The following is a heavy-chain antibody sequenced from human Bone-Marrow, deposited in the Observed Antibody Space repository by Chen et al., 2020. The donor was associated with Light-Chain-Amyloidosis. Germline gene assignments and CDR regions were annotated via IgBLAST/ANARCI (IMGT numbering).Heavy chain of an antibody. Sequence: VQLVESGGGLIQPGHSLRLTCTTSGFNLGDIPMSWFRQSPGKGLEWVANIKQDGSEKYYVDSVKGRFTISRDNAKNSLYLQMNSLRAEDTAVYYCAREGRYITMVRGVIRYYYYMDVWGKGTTVTVSS. CDR3: AREGRYITMVRGVIRYYYYMDV. CDR1: GFNLGDIP. CDR2: IKQDGSEK. D-gene: IGHD3-10*01. J-gene: IGHJ6*03. V-gene: IGHV3-7*01.